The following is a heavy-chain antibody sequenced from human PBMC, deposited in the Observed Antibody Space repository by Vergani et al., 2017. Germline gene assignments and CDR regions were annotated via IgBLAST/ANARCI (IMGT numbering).Heavy chain of an antibody. Sequence: QVQLQQWGAGLLKPSETLSLTCAVYGGSFSGYYWSWIRQPPGKGLEWIGEINHSGSTNYNPSLKSRVTISVDTSKNQFSLKLSSVTAADTAVYYCARVVSSSRNYYYYYYMDVWGKGTTVTVSS. CDR1: GGSFSGYY. V-gene: IGHV4-34*01. CDR2: INHSGST. J-gene: IGHJ6*03. D-gene: IGHD2-2*01. CDR3: ARVVSSSRNYYYYYYMDV.